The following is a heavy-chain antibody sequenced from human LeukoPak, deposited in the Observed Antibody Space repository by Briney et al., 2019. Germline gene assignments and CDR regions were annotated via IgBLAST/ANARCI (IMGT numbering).Heavy chain of an antibody. CDR2: ISGSGGST. CDR3: ARTVGYSYGFFDY. D-gene: IGHD5-18*01. J-gene: IGHJ4*02. CDR1: GFTFSSYA. Sequence: GGSLRLSCAASGFTFSSYAMSWVRQAPGKGLEWVSAISGSGGSTYYADSVKGRFTISRDNSKNTLYLQMNSLRAEDTAVYYCARTVGYSYGFFDYWGQGTLVTVSS. V-gene: IGHV3-23*01.